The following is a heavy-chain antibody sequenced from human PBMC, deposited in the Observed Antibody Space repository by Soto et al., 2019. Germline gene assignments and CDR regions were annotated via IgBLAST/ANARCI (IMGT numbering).Heavy chain of an antibody. J-gene: IGHJ4*02. CDR3: AGYSSGWYNFDD. Sequence: QVQLVQSGADVRKPGSSVKVSCKASGGTFRTHGISWVRQAPGQGLEWMGGIIPMFGSANYAQKFQGRVTITADESTSTAYMELRSLREADTAVYYGAGYSSGWYNFDDWGQGTLVTVSS. CDR2: IIPMFGSA. D-gene: IGHD6-19*01. V-gene: IGHV1-69*01. CDR1: GGTFRTHG.